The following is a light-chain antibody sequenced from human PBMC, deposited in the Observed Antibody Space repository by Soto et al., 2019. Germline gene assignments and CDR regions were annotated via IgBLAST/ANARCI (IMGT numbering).Light chain of an antibody. CDR1: QSISTY. CDR2: AAS. CDR3: QQSYSTPPEYT. Sequence: DIQMTQSPSSPSASVGDRVTITCRAGQSISTYLHWYQQKPGKAPKLLIYAASNLQSGVPSRFSGGGSGTHFTLTINSLQPEDSATYFCQQSYSTPPEYTFGRGTKLEI. J-gene: IGKJ2*01. V-gene: IGKV1-39*01.